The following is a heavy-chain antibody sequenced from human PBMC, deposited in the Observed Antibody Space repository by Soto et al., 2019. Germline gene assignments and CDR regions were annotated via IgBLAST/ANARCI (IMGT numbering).Heavy chain of an antibody. D-gene: IGHD1-26*01. CDR1: GDSIRNYY. J-gene: IGHJ4*02. CDR2: IFYSGST. CDR3: ARSTGSYYFDF. V-gene: IGHV4-59*08. Sequence: PSETLCLTCTVSGDSIRNYYWSWIRQPPWKGLEYVGYIFYSGSTNYNPSLKSRVAISVDTSKNQFSLKLSSVTAADTAVYYCARSTGSYYFDFWGQGTLVIVSS.